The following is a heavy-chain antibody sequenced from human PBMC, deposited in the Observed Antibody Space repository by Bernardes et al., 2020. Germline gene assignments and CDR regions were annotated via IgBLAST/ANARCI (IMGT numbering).Heavy chain of an antibody. CDR3: ARDRGDYGDYDAFDI. D-gene: IGHD4-17*01. CDR1: GGSISSYY. V-gene: IGHV4-4*07. J-gene: IGHJ3*02. CDR2: IYTSGST. Sequence: ETLSLTCTVSGGSISSYYWSWIRQPAGKGLEWIGRIYTSGSTNYNPSLKSRVTMSVDTSKNQFSLKLSSVTAADTAVYYCARDRGDYGDYDAFDIWGQGTMVTVSS.